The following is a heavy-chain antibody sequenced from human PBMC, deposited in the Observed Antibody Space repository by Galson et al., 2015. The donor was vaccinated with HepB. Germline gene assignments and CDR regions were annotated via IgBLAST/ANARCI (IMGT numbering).Heavy chain of an antibody. J-gene: IGHJ4*02. CDR3: ASRNSSTWIFDY. V-gene: IGHV6-1*01. CDR1: GDSVSSNSAA. D-gene: IGHD6-13*01. Sequence: CAISGDSVSSNSAAWNWIRQSPSRGLEWLGRTYYRSKWFNEYAASVKSRMTINPDTSKNQFSLQLNSLTPEDTAIYYCASRNSSTWIFDYWGQGTPVTVSS. CDR2: TYYRSKWFN.